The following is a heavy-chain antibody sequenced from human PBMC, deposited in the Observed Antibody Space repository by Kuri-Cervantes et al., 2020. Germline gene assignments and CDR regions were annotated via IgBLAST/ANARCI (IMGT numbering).Heavy chain of an antibody. D-gene: IGHD3-10*01. J-gene: IGHJ6*02. CDR2: IIPIFGTA. Sequence: SVKVSCKASGYTFTSYGISWVRQAPGQGLEWMGGIIPIFGTANYAQKFQGRVTITADESTSTAYMELSSLRSEDTAVYYCARDRGYGSGSYRYHGMDVWGQGTTVTVSS. CDR1: GYTFTSYG. CDR3: ARDRGYGSGSYRYHGMDV. V-gene: IGHV1-69*13.